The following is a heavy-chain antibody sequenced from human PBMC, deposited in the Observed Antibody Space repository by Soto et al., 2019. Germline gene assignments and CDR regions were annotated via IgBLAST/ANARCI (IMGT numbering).Heavy chain of an antibody. V-gene: IGHV3-30-3*01. Sequence: QVQLLESGGGVVQPGRSLRLSCAASGFTFSSYAMHWVRQTRKGLAWVAAISYDGTNKYYADSVKGRFTISRDNSMNTLYLQMNSLRAEDTAVYYCARGNNWNDISSVGYWGQGTLVTVSS. D-gene: IGHD1-20*01. J-gene: IGHJ4*02. CDR2: ISYDGTNK. CDR3: ARGNNWNDISSVGY. CDR1: GFTFSSYA.